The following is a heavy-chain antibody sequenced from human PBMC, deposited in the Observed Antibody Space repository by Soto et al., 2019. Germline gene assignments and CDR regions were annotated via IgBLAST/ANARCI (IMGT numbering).Heavy chain of an antibody. D-gene: IGHD6-19*01. CDR2: INPSGGST. J-gene: IGHJ4*02. CDR3: ARESSSGWHFDY. CDR1: GYTVTGYA. V-gene: IGHV1-46*01. Sequence: VKVSCKASGYTVTGYAMHWVRQAPGQGLEWMGIINPSGGSTSYAQKFQGRVTMTRDTSTSTVYMELSSLRSEDTAVYYCARESSSGWHFDYWGQGTLVTVSS.